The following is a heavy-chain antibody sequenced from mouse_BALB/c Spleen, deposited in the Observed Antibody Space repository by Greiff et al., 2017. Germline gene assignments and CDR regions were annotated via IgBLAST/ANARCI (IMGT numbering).Heavy chain of an antibody. J-gene: IGHJ4*01. V-gene: IGHV5-12-1*01. Sequence: EVKLVESGGGLVKPGGSLKLSCAASGFAFSSYDMSWVRQTPEKRLEWVAYISSGGGSTYYPDTVKGRFTISRDNAKNTLYLQMSSLRSEDTAMYYCARGRSAMDYWGQGTSVTVSS. CDR1: GFAFSSYD. CDR2: ISSGGGST. CDR3: ARGRSAMDY.